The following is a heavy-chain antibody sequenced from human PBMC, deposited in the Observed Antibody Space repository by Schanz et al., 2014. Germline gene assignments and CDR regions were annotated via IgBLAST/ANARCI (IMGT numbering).Heavy chain of an antibody. D-gene: IGHD2-8*02. CDR1: EFTFSTDA. V-gene: IGHV3-23*01. Sequence: PGGSLRLSCAASEFTFSTDAMSWVRQAPGQGLEWVSLISDSGDTAYYADSVKGRFTISRDNFKGALYLQMSSLRAEDTAVYYCAKSLESCPGGRCSRGYFDYWGQGTLVTVSS. J-gene: IGHJ4*02. CDR3: AKSLESCPGGRCSRGYFDY. CDR2: ISDSGDTA.